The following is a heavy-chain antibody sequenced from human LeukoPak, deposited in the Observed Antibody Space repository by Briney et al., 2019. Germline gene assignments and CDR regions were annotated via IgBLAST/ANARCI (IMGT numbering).Heavy chain of an antibody. J-gene: IGHJ5*02. D-gene: IGHD3-9*01. CDR3: AHRDYDILTGYYKNNWFGP. Sequence: SVSTSGVDVGWIRQPPGKALEWLALIYWDDDRYYSPSLKRGLTTTNDTPKNQVVLTLTNMDPVDTATYYCAHRDYDILTGYYKNNWFGPWGQGTLVTVSS. CDR2: IYWDDDR. CDR1: SVSTSGVD. V-gene: IGHV2-5*02.